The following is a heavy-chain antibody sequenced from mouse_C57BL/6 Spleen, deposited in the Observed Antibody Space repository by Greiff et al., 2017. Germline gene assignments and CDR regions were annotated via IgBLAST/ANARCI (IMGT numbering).Heavy chain of an antibody. V-gene: IGHV5-4*01. CDR2: ISDGGSST. Sequence: EVKLVESGGGLVKPGGSLKLSCAASGFTFRSSAMSWVRQAPDKRLEWVATISDGGSSTYYPDNVKGRFTISRDNAKNNLYLQMSHLKSEDTAMYYCARDPSSWRFDYWGQGTTLTVSS. J-gene: IGHJ2*01. CDR3: ARDPSSWRFDY. CDR1: GFTFRSSA.